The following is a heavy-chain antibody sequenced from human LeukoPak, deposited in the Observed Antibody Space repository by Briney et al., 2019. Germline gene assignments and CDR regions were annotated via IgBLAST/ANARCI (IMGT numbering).Heavy chain of an antibody. Sequence: GGSLRLSCAASGFTFSSYGMHWVRQAPGKGLEWASTISGSGGSTYYADSVKGRFTISRDNSKNTLYLQMNSLRAEDTAVYYCAKDWWDTMWGAFDIWGQGTMVTVSS. J-gene: IGHJ3*02. CDR1: GFTFSSYG. CDR2: ISGSGGST. D-gene: IGHD3-10*02. CDR3: AKDWWDTMWGAFDI. V-gene: IGHV3-23*01.